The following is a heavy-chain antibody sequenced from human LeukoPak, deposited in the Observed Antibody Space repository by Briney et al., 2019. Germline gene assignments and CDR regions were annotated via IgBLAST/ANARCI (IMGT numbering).Heavy chain of an antibody. D-gene: IGHD3-10*01. CDR3: AKDDVLLWFGELEFDY. V-gene: IGHV3-23*01. CDR2: ISGSGGST. CDR1: GFTFSSYA. Sequence: GGSLRLSCAASGFTFSSYAMSWVRQAPGKGLEWVSAISGSGGSTYYADSVKGRFTISRDNSKNTLYLQMNGLRAEDTAVYYCAKDDVLLWFGELEFDYWGQGTLVTVSS. J-gene: IGHJ4*02.